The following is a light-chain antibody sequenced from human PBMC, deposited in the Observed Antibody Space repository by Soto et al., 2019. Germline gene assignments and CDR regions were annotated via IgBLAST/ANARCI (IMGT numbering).Light chain of an antibody. V-gene: IGLV2-8*01. Sequence: QSVLTQPPSASGSLGQSVTISCTGTSSDVGAYNYVSWYQQHPGKAPKLMIYEVTRRPSGVPDRFSGSKSGNTASLNVSGLQAEDEADYYCCSYADNNDYVFGTGTKLPS. CDR2: EVT. CDR1: SSDVGAYNY. CDR3: CSYADNNDYV. J-gene: IGLJ1*01.